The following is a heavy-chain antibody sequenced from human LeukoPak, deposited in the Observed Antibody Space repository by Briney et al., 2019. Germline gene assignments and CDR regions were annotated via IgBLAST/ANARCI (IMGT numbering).Heavy chain of an antibody. CDR1: GYSISSGYY. Sequence: SETLSLTCAVSGYSISSGYYWGWIRPPPGKGLEWIGSIYHSGSTYYNPSLKSRVTISVDTSKNQFSLKLSSVTAADTAVYHCARHYYDSSGPAFDIWGQGTMVTVSS. CDR3: ARHYYDSSGPAFDI. V-gene: IGHV4-38-2*01. J-gene: IGHJ3*02. D-gene: IGHD3-22*01. CDR2: IYHSGST.